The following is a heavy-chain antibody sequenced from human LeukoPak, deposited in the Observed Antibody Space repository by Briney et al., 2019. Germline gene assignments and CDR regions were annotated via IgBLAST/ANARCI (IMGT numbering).Heavy chain of an antibody. Sequence: GGTLRLSCAAAGFTFSSYEMNWVRQAPGKGLEWVSYISSSGSTIYYADSVKGRFTISRDSAKNSLYLQMNSLRAEDTAVYYCAELGITMIGGVWGKGTTVTISS. D-gene: IGHD3-10*02. J-gene: IGHJ6*04. V-gene: IGHV3-48*03. CDR3: AELGITMIGGV. CDR1: GFTFSSYE. CDR2: ISSSGSTI.